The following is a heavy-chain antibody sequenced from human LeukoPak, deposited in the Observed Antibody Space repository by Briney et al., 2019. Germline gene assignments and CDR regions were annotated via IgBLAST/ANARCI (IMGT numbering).Heavy chain of an antibody. V-gene: IGHV3-48*04. CDR1: GFTFGPYT. Sequence: GGSLRLSCAASGFTFGPYTMNWVRQAPGKGLEWVSYISSSSDTIYYADSVKGRFTISRDDAKNSLYLQMNSLRAEDTAVYYCASGMRVGPNIWGQGTLVTVSS. D-gene: IGHD1-26*01. J-gene: IGHJ4*02. CDR3: ASGMRVGPNI. CDR2: ISSSSDTI.